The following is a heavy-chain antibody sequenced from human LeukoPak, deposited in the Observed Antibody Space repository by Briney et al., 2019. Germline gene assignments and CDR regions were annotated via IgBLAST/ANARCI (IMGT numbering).Heavy chain of an antibody. CDR3: ATETAMVTRDAFDI. CDR2: IYHSGST. CDR1: GYSISSGYY. J-gene: IGHJ3*02. Sequence: SETLSLTCTVSGYSISSGYYWGWIRQPPGKGLEWIGSIYHSGSTYYNPSLKSRVTISVDTSKNQFSLKLSSVTAADTAVYYCATETAMVTRDAFDIWGQGTMVTVSS. D-gene: IGHD5-18*01. V-gene: IGHV4-38-2*02.